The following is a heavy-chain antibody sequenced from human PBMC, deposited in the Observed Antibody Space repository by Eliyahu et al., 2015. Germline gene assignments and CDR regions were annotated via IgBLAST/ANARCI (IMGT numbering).Heavy chain of an antibody. Sequence: EVQLVESGGGXVQPGGSLXLSCAAXGXTFSSYEMNWVRQAPGKGLEWVSYADSVKGRFTISRDNAKNSLYLQMNSLRAEDTAVYYCARDGLRDGYNLGMDVWGQGTTVTVSS. D-gene: IGHD5-24*01. V-gene: IGHV3-48*03. CDR1: GXTFSSYE. J-gene: IGHJ6*02. CDR3: ARDGLRDGYNLGMDV.